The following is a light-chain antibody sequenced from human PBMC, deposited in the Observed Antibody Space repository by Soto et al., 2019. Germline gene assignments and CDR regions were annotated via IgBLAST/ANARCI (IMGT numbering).Light chain of an antibody. Sequence: ILVTQSPATLSMSPGERATLSCRTSQSVGTNLAWYQQKPGQSPRLLMYGASTGATGIPARFSGSGSGAEFTLTINSLQSEDFAVYYCQPYNNWPLTFGGGTKVDIK. CDR3: QPYNNWPLT. CDR2: GAS. V-gene: IGKV3D-15*01. J-gene: IGKJ4*01. CDR1: QSVGTN.